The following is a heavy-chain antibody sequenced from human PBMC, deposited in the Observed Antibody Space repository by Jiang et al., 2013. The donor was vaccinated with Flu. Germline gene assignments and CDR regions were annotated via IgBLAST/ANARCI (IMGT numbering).Heavy chain of an antibody. Sequence: TVSGGSISSSSYYWGWIRQPPGKGLEWIGSIYYSGSTYYNPSLKSRVTISVDTSKNQFSLKLSSVTAADTAVYYCARHPNKYYYDSSGYHNHYYYYYYMDVWGKGTTVTVSS. J-gene: IGHJ6*03. CDR3: ARHPNKYYYDSSGYHNHYYYYYYMDV. D-gene: IGHD3-22*01. CDR1: GGSISSSSYY. CDR2: IYYSGST. V-gene: IGHV4-39*01.